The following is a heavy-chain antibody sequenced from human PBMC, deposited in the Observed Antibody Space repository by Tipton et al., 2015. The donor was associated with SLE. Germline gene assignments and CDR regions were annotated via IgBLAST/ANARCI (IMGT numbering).Heavy chain of an antibody. V-gene: IGHV4-59*01. CDR2: IYYSGST. CDR1: GGSISSYY. Sequence: TLSLTCTVSGGSISSYYWSWIRQPPGKGLEWIGYIYYSGSTNYNPSLKSRVTISVDTSKNQFSLKLSSVTAADTAVYYCARDVSLTGYSYYFDYWGQGTLVTASS. J-gene: IGHJ4*02. CDR3: ARDVSLTGYSYYFDY. D-gene: IGHD3-9*01.